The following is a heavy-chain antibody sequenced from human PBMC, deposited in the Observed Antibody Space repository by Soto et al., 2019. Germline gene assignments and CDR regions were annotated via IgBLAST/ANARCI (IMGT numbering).Heavy chain of an antibody. D-gene: IGHD2-2*01. V-gene: IGHV3-30-3*01. CDR1: GFTFSSYA. J-gene: IGHJ6*02. CDR3: ARDIVVVPAATYYYYYGMDV. Sequence: GGSLRLSCAASGFTFSSYAMHWVRQAPGKGLERVGVISYDGSNKYYADSVKGRFTISRDNSKNTLYLQMNSLRAEDTAVYYCARDIVVVPAATYYYYYGMDVWGQGTTVTVSS. CDR2: ISYDGSNK.